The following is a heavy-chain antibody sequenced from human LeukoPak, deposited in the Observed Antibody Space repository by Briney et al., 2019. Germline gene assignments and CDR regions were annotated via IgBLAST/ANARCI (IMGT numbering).Heavy chain of an antibody. Sequence: SETLSLTCTVSGGSISSSSYYWSWIRQPPGKGLEWIGEINHSGSTNYNPSLKSRVTISVDTSKNQFSLKLSSVTAADTAVYYCARDQQGNFDYWGQGALVTVSS. CDR3: ARDQQGNFDY. V-gene: IGHV4-39*07. D-gene: IGHD7-27*01. CDR2: INHSGST. CDR1: GGSISSSSYY. J-gene: IGHJ4*02.